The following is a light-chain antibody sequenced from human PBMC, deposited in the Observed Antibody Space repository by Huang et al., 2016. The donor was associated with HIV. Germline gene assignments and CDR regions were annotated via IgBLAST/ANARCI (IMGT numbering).Light chain of an antibody. V-gene: IGKV1-5*03. J-gene: IGKJ2*01. CDR1: QSISTW. CDR2: KAS. Sequence: DIQMTQSPSTLSASIGDSVTITCRASQSISTWLAWYRQKPGKAPKLLISKASSLQSGVPSRFSGSGSGTQFTLTIRTLQSDDFATYYCQQCYASPYTFGQGTKLEIK. CDR3: QQCYASPYT.